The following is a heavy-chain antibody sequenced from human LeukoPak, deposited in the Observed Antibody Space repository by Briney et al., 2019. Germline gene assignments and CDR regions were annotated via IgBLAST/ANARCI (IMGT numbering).Heavy chain of an antibody. CDR2: ITGSGATS. CDR3: AKSNSDYRIGAVSSDY. CDR1: SFTFSTYA. V-gene: IGHV3-23*01. Sequence: ATLTCYCAASSFTFSTYAMVRLRHGQGLGLVWVLTITGSGATSSYEDQVKGRITMSRATSKNTLTLYLHMNSLRAEDTGVYYCAKSNSDYRIGAVSSDYWGQGTLVAVSS. J-gene: IGHJ4*02. D-gene: IGHD3-16*01.